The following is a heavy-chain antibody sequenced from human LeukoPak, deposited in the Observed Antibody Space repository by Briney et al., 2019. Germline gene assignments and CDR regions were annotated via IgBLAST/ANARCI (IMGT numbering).Heavy chain of an antibody. CDR3: AQTRGAMVVAATPWFDP. D-gene: IGHD2-15*01. V-gene: IGHV4-59*12. Sequence: PSETLSLTCTVSGGSISSYYWSWIRQPPGKGLEWIGYIYYSGSTNYNPSLKSRVTISVDTSKNQFSLKLSSVTAADTAVYYCAQTRGAMVVAATPWFDPWGQGTLVTVSS. J-gene: IGHJ5*02. CDR1: GGSISSYY. CDR2: IYYSGST.